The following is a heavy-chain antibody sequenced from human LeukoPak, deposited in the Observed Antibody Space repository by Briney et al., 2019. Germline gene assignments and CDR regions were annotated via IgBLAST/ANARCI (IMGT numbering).Heavy chain of an antibody. Sequence: GASLRLSCAASGFTFSSYAMSWVRQAPGKGLEWVSAISGSGGSTYYADSVKGRFTISRDNSKNTLYLQMNSLRAEDMAVYYCAKQDSSGYYYALFDYWGQGTLVTVSS. CDR2: ISGSGGST. CDR3: AKQDSSGYYYALFDY. V-gene: IGHV3-23*01. D-gene: IGHD3-22*01. J-gene: IGHJ4*02. CDR1: GFTFSSYA.